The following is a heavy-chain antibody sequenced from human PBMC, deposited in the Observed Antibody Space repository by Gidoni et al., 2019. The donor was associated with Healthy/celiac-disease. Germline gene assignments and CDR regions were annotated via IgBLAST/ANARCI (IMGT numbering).Heavy chain of an antibody. CDR1: GFTFSSYA. Sequence: EVQMLESGGGSVQPGGSLSRACAASGFTFSSYALSWVRQAPGKGVEGVSAISGSGGSTYYADSVKGRFTISRDNSKNTLYLKMNSLRAEDTAVYYCAKEVATRNYFDYWGQGTLVTVSS. V-gene: IGHV3-23*01. J-gene: IGHJ4*02. CDR3: AKEVATRNYFDY. D-gene: IGHD5-12*01. CDR2: ISGSGGST.